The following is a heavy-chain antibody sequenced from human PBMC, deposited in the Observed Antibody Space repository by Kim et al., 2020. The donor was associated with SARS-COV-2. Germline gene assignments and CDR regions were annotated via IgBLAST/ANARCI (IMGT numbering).Heavy chain of an antibody. V-gene: IGHV4-59*01. J-gene: IGHJ5*01. Sequence: SETLSLTCTVSGASISSYYWSWIRQSPGRGLEWIGHFYYSGITDYNPSLKGRVTISVDTSKNQFPLKLSSVTAADTAVYYCARGRNDYAWGNYRHTGNNWVDSWGRGTQVTVSS. CDR2: FYYSGIT. D-gene: IGHD3-16*02. CDR1: GASISSYY. CDR3: ARGRNDYAWGNYRHTGNNWVDS.